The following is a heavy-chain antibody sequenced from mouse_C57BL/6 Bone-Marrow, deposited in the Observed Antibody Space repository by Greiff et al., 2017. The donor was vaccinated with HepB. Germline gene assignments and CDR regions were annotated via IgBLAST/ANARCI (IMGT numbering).Heavy chain of an antibody. CDR3: VRHYSNYAMDY. D-gene: IGHD2-5*01. CDR2: IRSKSNNYAT. CDR1: GFSFNTYA. V-gene: IGHV10-1*01. J-gene: IGHJ4*01. Sequence: EVMLVESGGGLVQPKGSLKLSCAASGFSFNTYAMNWVRQAPGKGLEWVARIRSKSNNYATYYADSVKDRFTISRDDSESMLYLQMNNLKTEDTAMYYCVRHYSNYAMDYWGQGTSVTVSS.